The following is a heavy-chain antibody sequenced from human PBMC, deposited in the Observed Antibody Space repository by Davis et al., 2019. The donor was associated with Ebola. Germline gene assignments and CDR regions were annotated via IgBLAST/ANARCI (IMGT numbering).Heavy chain of an antibody. CDR2: INSDGSST. Sequence: HTGGSLRLSCAASGFTFSSYWMHWVRQAPGKGLVWVSRINSDGSSTSYADSVKGRFTISRDNAKNTLYLQMNSLRAEDTAVYYCARVRSRSWYETPFDYWGQGTLVTVSS. CDR3: ARVRSRSWYETPFDY. V-gene: IGHV3-74*01. J-gene: IGHJ4*02. D-gene: IGHD6-13*01. CDR1: GFTFSSYW.